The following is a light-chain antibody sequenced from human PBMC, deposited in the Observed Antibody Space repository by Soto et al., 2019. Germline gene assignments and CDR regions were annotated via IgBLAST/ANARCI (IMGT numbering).Light chain of an antibody. J-gene: IGKJ3*01. Sequence: IQLTQSPSSLSASVGDRVTITCRASQGISSYLAWHQQKPGKAPKLLIYAASTLQSGVPSRFSGSGSGTDFTLTISSLQPEDFATYYCQQLNSYPLFTFGPGTKVDIK. CDR1: QGISSY. V-gene: IGKV1-9*01. CDR3: QQLNSYPLFT. CDR2: AAS.